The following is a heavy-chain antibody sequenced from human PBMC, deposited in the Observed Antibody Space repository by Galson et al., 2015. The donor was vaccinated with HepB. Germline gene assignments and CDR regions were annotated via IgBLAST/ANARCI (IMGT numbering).Heavy chain of an antibody. CDR1: GYSFTSYW. CDR3: ARHTNPTIVVVTLPFEDWFDP. CDR2: IDPSDSYT. D-gene: IGHD2-21*02. J-gene: IGHJ5*02. V-gene: IGHV5-10-1*01. Sequence: QSGAEVKKPGESLRIPCKGSGYSFTSYWISWVRQMPGKGLEWMGRIDPSDSYTNYSPSFQGHVTISADKSISTAYLQWSSLEASDTAMYYCARHTNPTIVVVTLPFEDWFDPWGQGTLVTVSS.